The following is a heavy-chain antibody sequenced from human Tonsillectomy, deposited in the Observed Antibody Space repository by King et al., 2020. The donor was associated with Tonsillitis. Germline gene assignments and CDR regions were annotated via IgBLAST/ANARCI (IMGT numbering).Heavy chain of an antibody. CDR2: IWHDGSRK. CDR3: ARDVGDFWSGYPDAFDI. V-gene: IGHV3-33*01. J-gene: IGHJ3*02. D-gene: IGHD3-3*01. CDR1: GFTFSHSG. Sequence: VQLVESGGGVVQPGRSLRLSYTTSGFTFSHSGIHWVRQAPGKGLEWVAVIWHDGSRKYYADSVKGRFTIYRDNSKNTLYLQMNSLRAEDTAMYYCARDVGDFWSGYPDAFDIWGQGTMVTVSS.